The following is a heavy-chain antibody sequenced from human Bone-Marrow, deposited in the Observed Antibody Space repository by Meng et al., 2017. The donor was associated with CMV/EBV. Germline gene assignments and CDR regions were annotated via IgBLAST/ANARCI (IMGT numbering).Heavy chain of an antibody. CDR2: ISSSGLTI. J-gene: IGHJ6*02. Sequence: GESLKISCAASRFTFSSYEMNWVRQAPGKGLEWVSYISSSGLTIYYADSVRGRFTISRDNAKNSLYLQMNSLRAEDTALYYCAKEGYCSSTSCYLGYYYYYGMDVWGQGTTVTVSS. D-gene: IGHD2-2*01. CDR1: RFTFSSYE. V-gene: IGHV3-48*03. CDR3: AKEGYCSSTSCYLGYYYYYGMDV.